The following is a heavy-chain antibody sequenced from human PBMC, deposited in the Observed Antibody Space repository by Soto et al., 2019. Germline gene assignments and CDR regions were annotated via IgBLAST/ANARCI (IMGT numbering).Heavy chain of an antibody. CDR2: IYYSGST. J-gene: IGHJ6*02. CDR1: GGSISSGDYY. CDR3: ARDGVSWSLTYGMDV. Sequence: SETLSLTCTVSGGSISSGDYYWSWIRQPPGKGLEWIGYIYYSGSTYYNPSLKSRVTISVDTSKNQFSLKLSSVTAADTAVYYCARDGVSWSLTYGMDVWGQGTTVTVS. V-gene: IGHV4-30-4*01. D-gene: IGHD6-13*01.